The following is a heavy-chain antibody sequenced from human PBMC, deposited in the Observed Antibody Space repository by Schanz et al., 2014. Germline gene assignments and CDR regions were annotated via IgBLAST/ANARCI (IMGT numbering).Heavy chain of an antibody. CDR2: MYHSGSS. J-gene: IGHJ6*02. CDR1: GGSISSHF. CDR3: AREGPGDYYGMDV. V-gene: IGHV4-59*11. Sequence: QVQLQESGPGLVKPSETLSLTCTVSGGSISSHFWSWIRQPPGKGLEWIGYMYHSGSSNYNPSLKIRVPISGDTSKNQSPLNLRDVTAADTAVYYCAREGPGDYYGMDVWGQGRTVIVSS.